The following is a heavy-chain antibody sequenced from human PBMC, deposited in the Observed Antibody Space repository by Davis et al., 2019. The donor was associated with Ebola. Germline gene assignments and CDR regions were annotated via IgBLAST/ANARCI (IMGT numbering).Heavy chain of an antibody. CDR1: NFTFSTYA. D-gene: IGHD3-3*01. Sequence: PGGSLRLSCVASNFTFSTYAMSWVRQAPGKGLEWVAVVSHSERERFYADSVKGRFTISRDNSENTLYLQMNSLTADDTSVYYCARAGFDEVLDYWGQGTPVTVSS. V-gene: IGHV3-30*04. CDR2: VSHSERER. J-gene: IGHJ4*02. CDR3: ARAGFDEVLDY.